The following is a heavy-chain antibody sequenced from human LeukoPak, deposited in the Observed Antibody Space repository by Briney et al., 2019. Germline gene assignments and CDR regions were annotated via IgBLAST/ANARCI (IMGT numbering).Heavy chain of an antibody. CDR3: ARRKWIQLWLPNWFDP. D-gene: IGHD5-18*01. V-gene: IGHV4-39*07. CDR2: IYYSGST. CDR1: GGSISSSSYY. J-gene: IGHJ5*02. Sequence: SETLSLTCTVSGGSISSSSYYWGWIRQPPGKGLEWIGSIYYSGSTYYNPSLKSRVTISVDTSKNQFSLKLSSVTAADTAVYYCARRKWIQLWLPNWFDPWGQGTLVTVSS.